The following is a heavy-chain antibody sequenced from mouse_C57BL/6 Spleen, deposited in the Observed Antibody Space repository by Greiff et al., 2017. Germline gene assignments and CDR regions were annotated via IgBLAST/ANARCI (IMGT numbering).Heavy chain of an antibody. CDR3: TREGLRRTLFAY. CDR2: ISSGGDYI. J-gene: IGHJ3*01. CDR1: GFTFSSYA. Sequence: EVMLVESGEGLVKPGGSLKLSCAASGFTFSSYAMSWVRQTPEKRLEWVAYISSGGDYIYYADTVKGRFTISRDNARNTLYLQMSSLKSEDTAMYYCTREGLRRTLFAYWGQGTLVTVSA. D-gene: IGHD2-4*01. V-gene: IGHV5-9-1*02.